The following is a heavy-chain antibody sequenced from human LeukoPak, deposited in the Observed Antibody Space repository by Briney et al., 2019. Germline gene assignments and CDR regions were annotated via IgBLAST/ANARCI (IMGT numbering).Heavy chain of an antibody. V-gene: IGHV4-30-4*08. J-gene: IGHJ4*02. CDR3: ARVRYQLLYVDY. D-gene: IGHD2-2*01. CDR1: GGSISSGDYY. CDR2: IYYSGST. Sequence: PSQTLSLTCTVSGGSISSGDYYWSWIRQPPGKGLEWIGYIYYSGSTYYNPSLKSRVTISVDTSKNQFSLKLSSVTAADTAVYYCARVRYQLLYVDYWGQGTLVTVSS.